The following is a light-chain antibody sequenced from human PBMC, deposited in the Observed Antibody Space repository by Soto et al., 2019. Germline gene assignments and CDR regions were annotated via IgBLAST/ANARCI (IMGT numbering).Light chain of an antibody. J-gene: IGLJ2*01. CDR2: DVS. V-gene: IGLV2-14*03. Sequence: QSALTQPASVSGSTGQSITISCTGSSSDSGHYNFVSWYQHHPGKAPKLIIYDVSDRPSGVSNRFSGSKSGNTASLTISGLQAEDEADYYCSSYATNRDVLFGGGTKVTVL. CDR1: SSDSGHYNF. CDR3: SSYATNRDVL.